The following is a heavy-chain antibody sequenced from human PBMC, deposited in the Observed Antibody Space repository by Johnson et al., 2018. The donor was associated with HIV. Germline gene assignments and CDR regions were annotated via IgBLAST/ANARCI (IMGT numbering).Heavy chain of an antibody. J-gene: IGHJ3*02. CDR2: IRYDGSNK. V-gene: IGHV3-30*02. CDR3: AKWGVAPRGDSALDI. Sequence: QMLLVESGGGVVRPGGSLRLSCAASGFTFDDYGMSWVRQAPGKGLEWVAFIRYDGSNKYYPDSVKGRFTISRDNSKNTLYLQMHSLRAEDTAVYYCAKWGVAPRGDSALDIWGQGTMVTVSS. D-gene: IGHD7-27*01. CDR1: GFTFDDYG.